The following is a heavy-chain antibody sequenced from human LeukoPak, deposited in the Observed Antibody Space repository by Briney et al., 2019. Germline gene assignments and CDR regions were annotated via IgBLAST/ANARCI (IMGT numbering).Heavy chain of an antibody. CDR2: IKSKPAGGST. V-gene: IGHV3-15*01. J-gene: IGHJ4*02. CDR1: GFTFSNAW. Sequence: GGSLRLSCTASGFTFSNAWMSWVRQAPGKGLEWVGRIKSKPAGGSTDYAAPIKGRFTISRDDSKNTLYLQVNSLKVEDTAVYYCTTELKESGSDTTTGFQYWGQGTLVTVSS. CDR3: TTELKESGSDTTTGFQY. D-gene: IGHD1-26*01.